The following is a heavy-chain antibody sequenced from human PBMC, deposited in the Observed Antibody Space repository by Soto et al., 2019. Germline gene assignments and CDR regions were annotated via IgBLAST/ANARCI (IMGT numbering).Heavy chain of an antibody. CDR2: ISYDGSNK. CDR1: GFTFSSYG. D-gene: IGHD4-17*01. V-gene: IGHV3-30*18. J-gene: IGHJ4*02. CDR3: AKATVWTTVTTGDDDY. Sequence: QVQLVESGGGVVQPGRSLRLSCAASGFTFSSYGMHWVRQAPGKGLEWVAVISYDGSNKYYADSVKGRFTISRDNSKNXLYLQMNSLRAEDTAVYYCAKATVWTTVTTGDDDYWGQGTLVTVSS.